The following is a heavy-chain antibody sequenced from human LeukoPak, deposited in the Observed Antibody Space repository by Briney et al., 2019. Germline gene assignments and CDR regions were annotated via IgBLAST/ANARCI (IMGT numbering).Heavy chain of an antibody. CDR3: GRSLTSLRLTD. V-gene: IGHV3-53*01. D-gene: IGHD2-21*02. Sequence: GGSLRLSCAASGFTVSNNYMSWVRQAPGKGLEWVSVIYSGGSTYYADSVKGRFTISRDNSRNTLFLQLNSPRAEDTAIYYCGRSLTSLRLTDWGQGTLVAVSS. CDR2: IYSGGST. J-gene: IGHJ4*02. CDR1: GFTVSNNY.